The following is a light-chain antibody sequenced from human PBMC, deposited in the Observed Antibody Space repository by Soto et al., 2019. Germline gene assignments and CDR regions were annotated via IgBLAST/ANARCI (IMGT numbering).Light chain of an antibody. CDR2: GAS. CDR3: QQLNSFPIP. J-gene: IGKJ3*01. CDR1: QGIISF. Sequence: IQLTQSPSSLSASVGDRVTITCRASQGIISFLAWYQQKPGKAPKLLIYGASTLQSGVPSRFSGSGSGTDFTLTIGSLQPEDFATYYCQQLNSFPIPFGPGTKVDIK. V-gene: IGKV1-9*01.